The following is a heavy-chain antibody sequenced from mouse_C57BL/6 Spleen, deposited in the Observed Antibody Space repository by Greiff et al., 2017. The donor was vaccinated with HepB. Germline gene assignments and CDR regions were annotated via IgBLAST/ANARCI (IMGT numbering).Heavy chain of an antibody. CDR2: INYDGSST. D-gene: IGHD1-1*01. V-gene: IGHV5-16*01. J-gene: IGHJ2*01. Sequence: EVNVVDSEGGLVQPGSSMKLSCTASGFTFSDYYMAWVRQVPEKGLEWVANINYDGSSTYYLDTLKSRFIISRDNAKNILYLQMSSLKSEDTATYYCARDRGYYGSRGGDYFDYWGQGTTLTVSS. CDR1: GFTFSDYY. CDR3: ARDRGYYGSRGGDYFDY.